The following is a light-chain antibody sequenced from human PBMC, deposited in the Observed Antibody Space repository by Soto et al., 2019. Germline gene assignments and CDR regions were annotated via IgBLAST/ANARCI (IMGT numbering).Light chain of an antibody. CDR2: LND. CDR1: SSNIGRST. J-gene: IGLJ2*01. V-gene: IGLV1-44*01. Sequence: QSVLTQPPSASGTPGQTVTISCSGGSSNIGRSTVNWYQQLPGTAPSLLIYLNDQRPSWVPDRFSGSKSGTSASLAISGLQSEDEDDYYCESWDERLKGSVVFGGGTKLTVL. CDR3: ESWDERLKGSVV.